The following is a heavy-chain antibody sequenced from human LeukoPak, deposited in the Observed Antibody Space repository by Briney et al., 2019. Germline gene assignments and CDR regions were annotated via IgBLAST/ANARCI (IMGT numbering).Heavy chain of an antibody. J-gene: IGHJ5*02. D-gene: IGHD3-16*01. CDR2: IYWNDDK. V-gene: IGHV2-5*01. Sequence: SGPTLVHPTQPLTLTCTFSGFSLSTSGVGVGWIRQPPVKALEWLALIYWNDDKRYSPSLKSRLTITKDTSKNQVVLTMTNMDPVDTATYYCAHTRLTRGFDPWGQGTLVTVSS. CDR3: AHTRLTRGFDP. CDR1: GFSLSTSGVG.